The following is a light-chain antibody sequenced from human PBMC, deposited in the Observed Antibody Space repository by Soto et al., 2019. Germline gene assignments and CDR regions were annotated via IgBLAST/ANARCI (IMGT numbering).Light chain of an antibody. CDR2: GAS. CDR3: LQDINYPWT. CDR1: QGIGNA. Sequence: IQMTHSAYSLSASVIYRVTISCRASQGIGNALGWYQQKPGKPPKVLIYGASNLQSGVPPRFSGSGSGTDFTLAISSLQPEDSATYYCLQDINYPWTFGQGTKVDIK. V-gene: IGKV1-6*01. J-gene: IGKJ1*01.